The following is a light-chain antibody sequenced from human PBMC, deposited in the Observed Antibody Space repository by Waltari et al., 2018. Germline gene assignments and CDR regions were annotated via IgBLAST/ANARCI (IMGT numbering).Light chain of an antibody. CDR3: QQYYDWPPWT. J-gene: IGKJ1*01. V-gene: IGKV3D-15*01. CDR2: GAF. CDR1: QSVSGH. Sequence: EIVMTQSPATLSVSPGERATISCRASQSVSGHLAWYQQKPGQAPRLIIHGAFTRATGIPARFSGSGSGTEFSLTINSLQSEDFAIYYCQQYYDWPPWTFGQGTKVEL.